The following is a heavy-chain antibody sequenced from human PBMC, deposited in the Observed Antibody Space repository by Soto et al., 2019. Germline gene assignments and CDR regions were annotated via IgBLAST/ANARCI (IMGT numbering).Heavy chain of an antibody. Sequence: SSETLSLTCAVSGYSISSGYYWGFIRQPPGKGLEWIGSIYHSGSTYYNPSLKSRVTISVDTSKNQFSLKLSSVTAADTAVYYCARDGSGLLYDSSGYYLPNDAFDIWGQGTMVTVSS. CDR2: IYHSGST. V-gene: IGHV4-38-2*02. CDR3: ARDGSGLLYDSSGYYLPNDAFDI. CDR1: GYSISSGYY. D-gene: IGHD3-22*01. J-gene: IGHJ3*02.